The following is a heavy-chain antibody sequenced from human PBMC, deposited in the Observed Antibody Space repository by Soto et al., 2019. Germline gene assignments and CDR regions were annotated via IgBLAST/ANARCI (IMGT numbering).Heavy chain of an antibody. CDR2: IYYSGST. Sequence: SETLSLTCTVSGGSISSGGYYWSWIRQHPGKGLEWIGYIYYSGSTYYNPSLKSRVTISVDTSKNQFSLKLSSVTAADTAVYYCAREMDLHDYGDYAFDIWGQGTMVTVSS. V-gene: IGHV4-31*03. CDR3: AREMDLHDYGDYAFDI. J-gene: IGHJ3*02. CDR1: GGSISSGGYY. D-gene: IGHD4-17*01.